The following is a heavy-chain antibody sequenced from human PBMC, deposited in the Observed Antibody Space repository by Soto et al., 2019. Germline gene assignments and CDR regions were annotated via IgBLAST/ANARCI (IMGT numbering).Heavy chain of an antibody. D-gene: IGHD2-15*01. V-gene: IGHV3-66*01. CDR2: IQSGGPT. CDR1: GFTVSSKY. Sequence: GGSLRLSCAASGFTVSSKYMSWVRQAPGKGLEWVSLIQSGGPTYYADSVKGRFTISRDTSENTLHLQMDSLRAEDTAVYYCASRGYGGRWPDVYMDVWGKGTTVTVSS. CDR3: ASRGYGGRWPDVYMDV. J-gene: IGHJ6*03.